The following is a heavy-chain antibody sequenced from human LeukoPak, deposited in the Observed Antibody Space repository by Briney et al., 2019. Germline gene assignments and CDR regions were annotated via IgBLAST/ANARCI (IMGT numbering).Heavy chain of an antibody. J-gene: IGHJ5*02. Sequence: ASVKVSCKASGYTFTNYYIHWVRQAPGQGLECMGIINPSGGSTSYAQKFQGRVTMTRDMSTSTVYMELSSLRSEDTAVYYCARDFKRLGELSLPWGQGTLVTVSS. CDR3: ARDFKRLGELSLP. CDR1: GYTFTNYY. V-gene: IGHV1-46*01. CDR2: INPSGGST. D-gene: IGHD3-16*02.